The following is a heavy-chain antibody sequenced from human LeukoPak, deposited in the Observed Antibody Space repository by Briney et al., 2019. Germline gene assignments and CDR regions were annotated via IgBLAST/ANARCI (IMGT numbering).Heavy chain of an antibody. D-gene: IGHD6-19*01. CDR1: GYTFSSYY. J-gene: IGHJ4*02. CDR3: AKTGSGRTFDY. V-gene: IGHV1-46*01. Sequence: GASVKVSCKASGYTFSSYYMHWVRQAPGQGLEWMGIINHSAGSTKYAQKFQGRVTMTRDTSTSTVYMEMSSLRSEDTAVFYCAKTGSGRTFDYWGQGTLVTVSS. CDR2: INHSAGST.